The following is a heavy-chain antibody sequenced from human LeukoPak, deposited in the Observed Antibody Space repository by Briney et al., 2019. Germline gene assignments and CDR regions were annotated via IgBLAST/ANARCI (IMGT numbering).Heavy chain of an antibody. CDR1: GDSISNYY. CDR2: IYSSGST. CDR3: AKSNGYGLVDI. Sequence: SETLSLTCTVSGDSISNYYWSWIRQPAGKGLEWIGRIYSSGSTNYIPSLKSRVTMSVDTSKNQFSLKMSSVTAADTAVYYCAKSNGYGLVDIWGQGTMVTVSS. D-gene: IGHD3-10*01. V-gene: IGHV4-4*07. J-gene: IGHJ3*02.